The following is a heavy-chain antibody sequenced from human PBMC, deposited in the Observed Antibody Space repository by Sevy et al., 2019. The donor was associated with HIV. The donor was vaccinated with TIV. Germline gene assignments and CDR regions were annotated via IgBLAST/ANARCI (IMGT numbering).Heavy chain of an antibody. CDR2: IKKDGSEK. Sequence: GGSLRLSCAASGFTFSSYWMTWVRQAPGMGLEWVANIKKDGSEKYYVDSVKGRFTISRDNAKKSLYLQMNSLRAEDTAVYYCARDCSSTSCRWGLDVWGQGTTVTVSS. CDR3: ARDCSSTSCRWGLDV. J-gene: IGHJ6*02. CDR1: GFTFSSYW. V-gene: IGHV3-7*03. D-gene: IGHD2-2*01.